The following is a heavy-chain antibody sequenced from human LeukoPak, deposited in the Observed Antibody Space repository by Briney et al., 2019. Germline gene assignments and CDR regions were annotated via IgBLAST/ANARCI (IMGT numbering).Heavy chain of an antibody. V-gene: IGHV4-34*01. J-gene: IGHJ4*02. CDR1: GGSFSGYY. D-gene: IGHD3-10*01. CDR2: INHSGST. CDR3: ARDTYYYGSGTPFDY. Sequence: PSETLSLTCAVYGGSFSGYYWSWIRQPPGKGLEWIGEINHSGSTNYNPSLKSRVTISVDTSKNQFSLKLSSVTAADTAVYYCARDTYYYGSGTPFDYWGQGTLVTVSS.